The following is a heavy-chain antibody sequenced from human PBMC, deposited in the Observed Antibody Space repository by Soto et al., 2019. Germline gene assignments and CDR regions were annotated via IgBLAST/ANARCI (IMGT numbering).Heavy chain of an antibody. V-gene: IGHV3-21*01. CDR2: FVTSTHYI. J-gene: IGHJ3*01. Sequence: PGGSLTLFCAASGFTFSRYRVNWVPQAAGNGLVWVSYFVTSTHYIYYADSEHVLFTISRDNAKNSEYLHMNSLSAADSAAYYCARLYCRGCTRHSGDAFDLWGQVTIVTVSS. CDR1: GFTFSRYR. D-gene: IGHD2-15*01. CDR3: ARLYCRGCTRHSGDAFDL.